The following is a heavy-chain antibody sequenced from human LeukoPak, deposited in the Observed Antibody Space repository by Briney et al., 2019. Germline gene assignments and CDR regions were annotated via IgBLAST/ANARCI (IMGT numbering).Heavy chain of an antibody. CDR1: GGSFSGYY. Sequence: SETLSLTCAVYGGSFSGYYWIWIRQPPGKGLEWIGEINRSGSTTYNPSLKSRVTISLDTSKNHFSLKLRSVTAADTAVYYCARYCGATSCYWKDAFDIWGQGTMVTVSS. CDR2: INRSGST. CDR3: ARYCGATSCYWKDAFDI. D-gene: IGHD2-2*01. J-gene: IGHJ3*02. V-gene: IGHV4-34*01.